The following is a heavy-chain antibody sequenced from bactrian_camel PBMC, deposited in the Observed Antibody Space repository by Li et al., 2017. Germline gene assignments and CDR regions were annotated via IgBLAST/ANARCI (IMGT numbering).Heavy chain of an antibody. V-gene: IGHV3S53*01. CDR3: ASDRVSTTTPRRIDAVLQYPT. J-gene: IGHJ4*01. D-gene: IGHD2*01. Sequence: VQLVESGGGLVQAGESLRLSCAGSGDTHNVYCAGWFRQAPGKEREEVGVLISDGTTRYADSVKGRFTISKNMTRHTWYLQMNNLKPEDTAMYYCASDRVSTTTPRRIDAVLQYPTRGQGTQVTVS. CDR2: LISDGTT. CDR1: GDTHNVYC.